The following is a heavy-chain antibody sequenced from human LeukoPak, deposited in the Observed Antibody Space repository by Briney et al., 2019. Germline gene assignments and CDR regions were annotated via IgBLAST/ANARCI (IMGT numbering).Heavy chain of an antibody. V-gene: IGHV4-59*01. J-gene: IGHJ4*02. D-gene: IGHD5-24*01. CDR2: IYYSGST. CDR1: GGSINSYY. Sequence: SETLSLTCTVSGGSINSYYWSWIRQPPGKGLEWIGYIYYSGSTNYNPSLKSRVTISVDTSKNQFSLKLSSVTAADTAVYYCARVGRWLQFLPWAFDYWGQGTLVTVSS. CDR3: ARVGRWLQFLPWAFDY.